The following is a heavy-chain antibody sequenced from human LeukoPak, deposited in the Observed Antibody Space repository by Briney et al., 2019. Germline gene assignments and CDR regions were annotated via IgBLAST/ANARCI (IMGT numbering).Heavy chain of an antibody. CDR1: GYIFTDYY. J-gene: IGHJ6*02. D-gene: IGHD4-17*01. CDR3: ARASTVTTYTYYYGMDV. V-gene: IGHV1/OR15-1*04. Sequence: ASVKVSCKASGYIFTDYYMHWVRQAPGQELGWMGRINPNSGGTNYAQKFQGRVTMTRDTSISTAYMELSSLRSEDTAVYYCARASTVTTYTYYYGMDVWGQGTTVTVSS. CDR2: INPNSGGT.